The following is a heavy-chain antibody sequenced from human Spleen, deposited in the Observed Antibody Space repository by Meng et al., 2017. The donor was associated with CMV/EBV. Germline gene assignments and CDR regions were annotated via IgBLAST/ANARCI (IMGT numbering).Heavy chain of an antibody. V-gene: IGHV3-23*03. D-gene: IGHD2-2*02. J-gene: IGHJ6*02. CDR3: ARSGRGGVVPAAIYYYYAMDV. CDR1: GFTFSSYA. CDR2: ISSGGSST. Sequence: GSLRLSCAASGFTFSSYAMSWVRQAPGKGLEWVSVISSGGSSTYYADSVKGRFTISRDNSKNTLYLQMNSLRAEDTAVYYCARSGRGGVVPAAIYYYYAMDVWGQGTTVTVSS.